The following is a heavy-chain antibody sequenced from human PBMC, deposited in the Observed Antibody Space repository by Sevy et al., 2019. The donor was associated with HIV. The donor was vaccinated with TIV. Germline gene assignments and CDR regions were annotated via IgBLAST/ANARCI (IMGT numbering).Heavy chain of an antibody. J-gene: IGHJ4*02. CDR2: MKEDGSDK. V-gene: IGHV3-7*01. D-gene: IGHD5-18*01. CDR3: VGEGVGGYSYSLDC. CDR1: GFTFSVYW. Sequence: GGSLRLSCAASGFTFSVYWMSWVRQAPGKGLEWVATMKEDGSDKDYVDSVKGRFTISRDNAKNSLYLQMNSPRAEDTAVYYCVGEGVGGYSYSLDCWGQGTLVTVSS.